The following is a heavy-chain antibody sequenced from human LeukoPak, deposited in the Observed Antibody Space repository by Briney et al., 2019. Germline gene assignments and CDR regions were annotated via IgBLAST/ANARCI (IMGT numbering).Heavy chain of an antibody. J-gene: IGHJ4*02. CDR2: INPNSGGT. CDR1: GYTFSGYY. CDR3: ARDPYYYDSSGYYPDY. V-gene: IGHV1-2*02. Sequence: ASVKVSCKASGYTFSGYYIHWVRQAPGQGLEWMGWINPNSGGTNYAQKFQGRVTMTRDTSISTVYMEMSRLRSDDTAVYYCARDPYYYDSSGYYPDYWGQGTLVTVSS. D-gene: IGHD3-22*01.